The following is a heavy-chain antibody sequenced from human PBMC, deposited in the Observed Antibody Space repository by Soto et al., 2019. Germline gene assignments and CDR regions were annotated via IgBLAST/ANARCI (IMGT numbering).Heavy chain of an antibody. CDR3: AASTFLSGVSGYFHLDF. D-gene: IGHD3-3*01. Sequence: QVHLVQSGTEVKKPGASVKVSCKASGDTFNNYAISWVRQSPVQGLQWMGGIIPIYDSPSYAQGSHNRVTITADRSTSTAHLELNGLKSEDTAVYYCAASTFLSGVSGYFHLDFWGQGTLVTVSS. CDR2: IIPIYDSP. J-gene: IGHJ4*02. V-gene: IGHV1-69*06. CDR1: GDTFNNYA.